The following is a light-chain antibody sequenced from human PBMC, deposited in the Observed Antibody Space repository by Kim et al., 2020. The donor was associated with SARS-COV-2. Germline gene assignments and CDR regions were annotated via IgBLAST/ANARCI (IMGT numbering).Light chain of an antibody. V-gene: IGLV1-44*01. CDR1: SSNIGSNP. CDR2: STN. Sequence: ELTQPPSASGTPGQRVTISCSGSSSNIGSNPVHWYQQVPGTAPKLLIHSTNQRPSGVPDRFSGSKSGTSASLAISGLQAEDEADYYCNSHTTSSTYVFGSGTKVTVL. CDR3: NSHTTSSTYV. J-gene: IGLJ1*01.